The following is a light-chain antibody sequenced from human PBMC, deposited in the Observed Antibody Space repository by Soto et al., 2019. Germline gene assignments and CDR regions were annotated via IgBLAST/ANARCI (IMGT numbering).Light chain of an antibody. J-gene: IGKJ1*01. CDR3: QLSYCTLWR. Sequence: IQMTQSPSTLAASVRDRVTITCRASQSISSWLAWYQQKPGKAPKLLIYAASSLQSGVPSRFSGSGSGTDFTLTISSLQPEDFATYYCQLSYCTLWRFADGTKVDIK. CDR1: QSISSW. V-gene: IGKV1-39*01. CDR2: AAS.